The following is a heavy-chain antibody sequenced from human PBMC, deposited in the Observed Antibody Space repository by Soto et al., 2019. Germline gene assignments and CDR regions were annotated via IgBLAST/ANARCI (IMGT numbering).Heavy chain of an antibody. J-gene: IGHJ6*02. Sequence: PGGSLRLSCAASGFTFSSYAMSWVRQAPGKGLEWVSAISGSGGSTYYADSVKGRLTISRDNSKNTLYLQMNSLRAEDTAVYYCAKGFPALGPSYYGMDVWGQGTTVTVSS. V-gene: IGHV3-23*01. D-gene: IGHD7-27*01. CDR3: AKGFPALGPSYYGMDV. CDR2: ISGSGGST. CDR1: GFTFSSYA.